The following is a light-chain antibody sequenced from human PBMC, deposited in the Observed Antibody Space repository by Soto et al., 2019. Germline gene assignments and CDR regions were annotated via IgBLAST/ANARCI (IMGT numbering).Light chain of an antibody. CDR3: QQYSSYPLT. V-gene: IGKV3-20*01. J-gene: IGKJ4*01. Sequence: ESVLTQSPGTLSLSPGERATLSCRASQSVRSTYLAWYQQKPGQTPRLLIYDISNRATGIPDRFSGSGSGTDFTLTISRLEPEDFAVYYCQQYSSYPLTFGGGPKVDIK. CDR1: QSVRSTY. CDR2: DIS.